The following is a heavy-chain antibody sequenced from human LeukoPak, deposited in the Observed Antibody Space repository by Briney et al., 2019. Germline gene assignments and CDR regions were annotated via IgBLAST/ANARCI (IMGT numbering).Heavy chain of an antibody. CDR1: GDSLSSGDYS. D-gene: IGHD3-10*01. CDR2: IFHTGNS. V-gene: IGHV4-30-2*01. CDR3: ARELWFVNAPGSWLDP. J-gene: IGHJ5*02. Sequence: PSETLSLTCAVSGDSLSSGDYSWSWIRQPSGRGLEWIGYIFHTGNSYYNPSLKSRVTISVDRSKNQFSLRLTSATAADTAVYYCARELWFVNAPGSWLDPWGQGILVTVSS.